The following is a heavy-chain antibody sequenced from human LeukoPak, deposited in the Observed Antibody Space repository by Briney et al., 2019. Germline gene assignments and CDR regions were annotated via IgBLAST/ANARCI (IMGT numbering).Heavy chain of an antibody. V-gene: IGHV4-39*01. D-gene: IGHD4-17*01. CDR1: GGSISSYY. J-gene: IGHJ6*03. CDR3: ARHPLDVTTGYYMDV. Sequence: SETLSLTCTVSGGSISSYYWGWIRQPPGKGLEWIGNIYYSGSTYYNPSLKSRVTISVDTSKKQFSLKLSSVTAADTAVYYCARHPLDVTTGYYMDVWGKGTTVTISS. CDR2: IYYSGST.